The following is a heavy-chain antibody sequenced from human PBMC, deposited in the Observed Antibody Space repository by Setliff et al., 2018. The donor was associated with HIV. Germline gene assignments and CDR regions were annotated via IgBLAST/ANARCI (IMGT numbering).Heavy chain of an antibody. CDR2: IYHSGRT. J-gene: IGHJ4*02. Sequence: SETLSLTCTVSGGSISSNSYYWGWIRQPPGKGLEWIGSIYHSGRTYYNPSLKSRVTISVDTSKNQFSLKLTSVTAADTAVYYCARDQPQDYDSLTGYYTGRYFDYWGWGTLVTVSS. CDR1: GGSISSNSYY. D-gene: IGHD3-9*01. CDR3: ARDQPQDYDSLTGYYTGRYFDY. V-gene: IGHV4-39*07.